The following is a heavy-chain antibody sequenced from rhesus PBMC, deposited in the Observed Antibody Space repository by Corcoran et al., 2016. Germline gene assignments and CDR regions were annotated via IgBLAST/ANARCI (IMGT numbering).Heavy chain of an antibody. CDR1: GGSISCGYD. J-gene: IGHJ2*01. V-gene: IGHV4-76*01. CDR2: IYGSSGST. D-gene: IGHD6-37*01. Sequence: QVQLQESGPGVVKPSETLSLTCAVSGGSISCGYDWSWIRQLPGKGLDWIGYIYGSSGSTNYNPSLKNRVTISKDASKNQFSLKLSSVTAADTAVYYCASLYSRGWSGWYFDLWGPGTPITISS. CDR3: ASLYSRGWSGWYFDL.